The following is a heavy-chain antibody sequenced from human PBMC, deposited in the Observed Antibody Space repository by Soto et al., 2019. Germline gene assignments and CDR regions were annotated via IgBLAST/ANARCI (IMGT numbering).Heavy chain of an antibody. CDR3: ARVPDR. CDR2: IYHSGST. J-gene: IGHJ5*02. V-gene: IGHV4-30-2*01. D-gene: IGHD2-2*01. CDR1: GGSISSGCYS. Sequence: QLQLQESGSGLVKPSQTLSLTCAVSGGSISSGCYSWSWVRQPPGKGLEWIGYIYHSGSTYYNPSLKSRVSISVARSKNQSSLKLSSVTAADPAVYYCARVPDRWGQGTLVTVSS.